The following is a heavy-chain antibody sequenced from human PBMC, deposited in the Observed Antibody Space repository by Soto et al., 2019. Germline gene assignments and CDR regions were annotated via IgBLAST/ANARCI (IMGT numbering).Heavy chain of an antibody. J-gene: IGHJ4*02. CDR1: GFTFSSYA. CDR2: ISGSGGST. V-gene: IGHV3-23*01. Sequence: EVQLLESGGGLVQPGVSLRLSCPASGFTFSSYAMSWVRQAPGTGLEWVSAISGSGGSTYYADSVKGRFTIPRDNSKNTLYLQMNSLRAEDTAVYYCAKVVWSVYQLFDYWGQGTLVTVSS. CDR3: AKVVWSVYQLFDY. D-gene: IGHD3-3*01.